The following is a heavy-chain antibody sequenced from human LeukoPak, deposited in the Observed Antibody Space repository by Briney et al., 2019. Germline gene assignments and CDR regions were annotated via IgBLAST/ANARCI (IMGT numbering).Heavy chain of an antibody. V-gene: IGHV4-34*01. CDR3: ARDEYTYYYGSGSYYNY. Sequence: PSETLSLTCAVYGGSFSGYYWSWIRQPPGKGLEWIGEINHSGSTNYNSSLKSRVTISVDTSKNQFSLKLSSVTAADTAVYYCARDEYTYYYGSGSYYNYWGQGTLVTVSS. CDR1: GGSFSGYY. J-gene: IGHJ4*02. D-gene: IGHD3-10*01. CDR2: INHSGST.